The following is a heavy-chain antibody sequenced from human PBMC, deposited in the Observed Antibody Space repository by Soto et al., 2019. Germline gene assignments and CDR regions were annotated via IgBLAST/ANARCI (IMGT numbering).Heavy chain of an antibody. V-gene: IGHV5-51*01. CDR3: ARRTRTEAFEI. CDR1: GYSFTSYW. CDR2: IYPGESDT. Sequence: GESLKISCKGSGYSFTSYWIGWVRQMPGKGLEWMGIIYPGESDTRYSPSFQSKVTISANKSISSSFLQWSSLKASATAMYYCARRTRTEAFEIWGQGTMVTVS. J-gene: IGHJ3*02.